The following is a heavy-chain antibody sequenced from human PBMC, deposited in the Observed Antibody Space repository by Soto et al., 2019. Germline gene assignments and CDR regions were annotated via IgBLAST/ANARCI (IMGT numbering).Heavy chain of an antibody. J-gene: IGHJ6*02. V-gene: IGHV3-23*01. CDR1: GFTFSSHA. CDR2: ISGSGGST. CDR3: AKSSSGSAWYVRDYYYYYGMDV. D-gene: IGHD6-19*01. Sequence: GGSLRLSCAASGFTFSSHAMSRVRQAPGKGLEWVSAISGSGGSTYYADSVKGRFTISRDNSKNTLYLQINSLRAEDTAVYYCAKSSSGSAWYVRDYYYYYGMDVWGQGSTVTVSS.